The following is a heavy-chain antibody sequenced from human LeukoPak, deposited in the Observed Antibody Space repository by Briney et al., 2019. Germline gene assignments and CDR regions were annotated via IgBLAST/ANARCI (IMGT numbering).Heavy chain of an antibody. V-gene: IGHV3-33*01. D-gene: IGHD5-24*01. CDR3: ARDRDGYTDY. Sequence: GVSLRLSCAASGFTFSSYGMHWLRQAPGKGREWVAVIWYDGSNKYYANSVKGRFTISRDNSKNTLYLQMNSLRAEDTAVYYCARDRDGYTDYWGQGTLVTVSS. CDR1: GFTFSSYG. J-gene: IGHJ4*02. CDR2: IWYDGSNK.